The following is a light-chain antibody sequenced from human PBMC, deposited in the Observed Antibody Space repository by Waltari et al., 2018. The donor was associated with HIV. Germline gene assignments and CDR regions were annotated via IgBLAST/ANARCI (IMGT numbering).Light chain of an antibody. CDR1: NIGSKR. CDR3: HVWDRSSDHHV. V-gene: IGLV3-21*02. Sequence: SYVLTQPPSVSVAPGQTARITCGGNNIGSKRVHWYQQKAGQAPVLVLYNASDRPSGIPERFAGSNAGNTATLTSSRVEAGDEADYYCHVWDRSSDHHVFGTGTKVTVL. J-gene: IGLJ1*01. CDR2: NAS.